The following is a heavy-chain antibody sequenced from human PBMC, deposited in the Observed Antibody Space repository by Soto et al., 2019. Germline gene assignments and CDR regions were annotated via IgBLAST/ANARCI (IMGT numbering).Heavy chain of an antibody. CDR2: ISGSGGST. CDR3: AKYGGWYYDSSGYYAYYGMDV. CDR1: GFTFSSYA. D-gene: IGHD3-22*01. J-gene: IGHJ6*02. V-gene: IGHV3-23*01. Sequence: GGSLRLSCAASGFTFSSYAMSWVRQAPGKGLERVSAISGSGGSTYYADSVKGRFTISRDNSKNTLYLQMNSLRAEDTAVYYCAKYGGWYYDSSGYYAYYGMDVWGQGTTVTVSS.